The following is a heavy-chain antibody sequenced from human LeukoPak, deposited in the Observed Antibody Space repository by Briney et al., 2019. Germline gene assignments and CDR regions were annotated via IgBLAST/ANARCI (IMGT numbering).Heavy chain of an antibody. J-gene: IGHJ4*02. V-gene: IGHV3-30*02. CDR1: GFTSTSYG. CDR3: PREGSGSYYNVDY. Sequence: RGSLRLSRAASGFTSTSYGMRGVRQAPGKGQGWVAFIRYAGSNKYSADSVKGRFTISRDNAKNSLSLNLTRLRPEYTAVIYCPREGSGSYYNVDYWGQGTLVTVSS. CDR2: IRYAGSNK. D-gene: IGHD3-10*01.